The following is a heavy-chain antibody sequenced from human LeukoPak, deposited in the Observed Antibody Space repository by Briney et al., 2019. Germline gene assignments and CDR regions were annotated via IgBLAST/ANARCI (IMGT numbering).Heavy chain of an antibody. D-gene: IGHD3-10*01. CDR3: ARQRGNNYYGSGSYYNA. V-gene: IGHV6-1*01. CDR2: TYYRSKWYN. Sequence: SQTLSLTCAISGDSVSSNSAAWNWIRQSPSRGLEWLGRTYYRSKWYNDYAVSVKSRITINPDTSKNQFSLQLNSVTPEDTAVYYCARQRGNNYYGSGSYYNAWGQGTLVTVSS. CDR1: GDSVSSNSAA. J-gene: IGHJ5*02.